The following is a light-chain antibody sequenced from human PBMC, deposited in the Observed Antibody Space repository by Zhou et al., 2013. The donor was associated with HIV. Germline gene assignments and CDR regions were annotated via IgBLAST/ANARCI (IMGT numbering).Light chain of an antibody. CDR2: GAS. J-gene: IGKJ4*01. CDR3: QQRSTWPLT. CDR1: QSVSSY. V-gene: IGKV3-11*01. Sequence: EIVLTQSPGTLSLSPGDRATLSCRASQSVSSYLAWYRQKPGQAPRLLIFGASNRATGIPDRFSGSGSGTEFTLTISSLEPEDFAVYYCQQRSTWPLTFGGGTKVEIK.